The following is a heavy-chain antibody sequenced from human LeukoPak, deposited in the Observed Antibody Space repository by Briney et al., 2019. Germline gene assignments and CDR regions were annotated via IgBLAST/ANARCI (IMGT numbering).Heavy chain of an antibody. Sequence: SVKVSCKASGGTFSSYAISWVRQAPGQGLEWMGRIIPILGIANYAQKFQGRVTMTRDTSTSTVYMELSSLRSEDTAVYYCASFSGYDYYYYGMDVWGQGTTVTVSS. CDR1: GGTFSSYA. CDR3: ASFSGYDYYYYGMDV. J-gene: IGHJ6*02. D-gene: IGHD5-12*01. V-gene: IGHV1-69*04. CDR2: IIPILGIA.